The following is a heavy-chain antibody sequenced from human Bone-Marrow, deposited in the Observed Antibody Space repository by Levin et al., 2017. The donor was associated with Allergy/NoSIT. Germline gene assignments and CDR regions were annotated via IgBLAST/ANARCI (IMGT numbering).Heavy chain of an antibody. V-gene: IGHV1-8*01. CDR2: MNPNSGNT. Sequence: ASVKVSCKASGYTFTSYDINWVRQATGQGLEWMGWMNPNSGNTGYAQKFQGRVTMTRNTSISTAYMELSSLRSEDTAVYYCARGNKSFWNYYYGMDVWGQGTTVTVSS. CDR3: ARGNKSFWNYYYGMDV. D-gene: IGHD1-1*01. CDR1: GYTFTSYD. J-gene: IGHJ6*02.